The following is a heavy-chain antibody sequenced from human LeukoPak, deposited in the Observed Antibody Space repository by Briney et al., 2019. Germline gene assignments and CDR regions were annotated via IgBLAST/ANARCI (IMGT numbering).Heavy chain of an antibody. Sequence: GGSLRLSCAVSGFTFSSHPMNWVRQAPGKGLEWVSSISGSGCTTHYADSVKGRFTISRDNSKNTLYLQMNDLRAEDTAIYYCARRDLSDGRWLFLDYWGQGTLVTVSS. J-gene: IGHJ4*02. V-gene: IGHV3-23*01. CDR2: ISGSGCTT. CDR3: ARRDLSDGRWLFLDY. CDR1: GFTFSSHP. D-gene: IGHD3-22*01.